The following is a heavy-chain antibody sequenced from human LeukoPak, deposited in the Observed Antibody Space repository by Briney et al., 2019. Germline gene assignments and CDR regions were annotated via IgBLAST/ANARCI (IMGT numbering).Heavy chain of an antibody. CDR2: IWYDGSNK. Sequence: HAGGSLRLSCAASGFTFSSYGMHWVRQAPGKGLEWVAVIWYDGSNKYYADSVKGRFTISRDNSKNTLYLQMNSLRAEDTAVYYCARGYDFWSGYTPGYWGQGTLVTVSS. V-gene: IGHV3-33*01. CDR3: ARGYDFWSGYTPGY. CDR1: GFTFSSYG. D-gene: IGHD3-3*01. J-gene: IGHJ4*02.